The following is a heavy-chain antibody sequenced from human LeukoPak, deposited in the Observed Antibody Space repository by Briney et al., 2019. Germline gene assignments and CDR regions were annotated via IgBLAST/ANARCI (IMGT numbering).Heavy chain of an antibody. CDR3: ARDRVSPRLGYWFVP. CDR1: GFTFSSYE. D-gene: IGHD3-22*01. CDR2: ISSSGSTI. J-gene: IGHJ5*02. Sequence: GGSLRLSCAASGFTFSSYEMNWVRQAPGKGLEWVSYISSSGSTIYYADSVKGRFTISRDNAKNSLYLQMNSLRAEDTAVYYCARDRVSPRLGYWFVPWGQGTLVTVSS. V-gene: IGHV3-48*03.